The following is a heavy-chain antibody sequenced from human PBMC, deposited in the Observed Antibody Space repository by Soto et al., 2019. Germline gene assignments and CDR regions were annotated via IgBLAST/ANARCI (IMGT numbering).Heavy chain of an antibody. CDR1: GFTSNHYA. V-gene: IGHV3-23*01. CDR2: VSGRGGST. Sequence: GGSLRLSCTAPGFTSNHYAMSWVRQAPGKGLEWVSAVSGRGGSTKYADSVKGRFIISRDNSNSTLYLQMDSLRGEDTAVYYCAKDSTVTTSLYFYYYGFDVWGQGTTVTVSS. J-gene: IGHJ6*02. D-gene: IGHD4-17*01. CDR3: AKDSTVTTSLYFYYYGFDV.